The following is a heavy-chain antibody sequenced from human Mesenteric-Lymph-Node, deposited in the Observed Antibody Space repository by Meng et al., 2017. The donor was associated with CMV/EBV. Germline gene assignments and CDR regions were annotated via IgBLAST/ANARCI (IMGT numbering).Heavy chain of an antibody. D-gene: IGHD3-16*01. J-gene: IGHJ5*02. CDR2: INHSGST. CDR3: ARGLARTSLHQRGRWFDP. V-gene: IGHV4-34*01. CDR1: GSFSGYY. Sequence: GSFSGYYWSWIRQPPGKGLEWIGEINHSGSTNYTPSLKSRVTISVDTSKNQFSLKLSSVTAADTAVYDCARGLARTSLHQRGRWFDPWGQGTLVTVSS.